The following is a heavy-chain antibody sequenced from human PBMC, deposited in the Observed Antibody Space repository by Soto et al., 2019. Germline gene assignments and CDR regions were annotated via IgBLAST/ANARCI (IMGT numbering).Heavy chain of an antibody. V-gene: IGHV4-59*01. Sequence: PSETLSLTCTVSGGSISGYYWSWIRQPPGKGLEYIGYIYYRGSTNYNPSLKSRVTMSVGTSRNLFSLKVNSVTAADTAVYYCARQQLLPYYYSLDVWGQGTTVTVSS. CDR2: IYYRGST. CDR1: GGSISGYY. D-gene: IGHD6-13*01. J-gene: IGHJ6*02. CDR3: ARQQLLPYYYSLDV.